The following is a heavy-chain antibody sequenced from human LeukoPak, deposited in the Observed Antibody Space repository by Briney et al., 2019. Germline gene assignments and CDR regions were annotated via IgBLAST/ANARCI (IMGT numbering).Heavy chain of an antibody. CDR3: ARADGTGGPYDY. CDR2: IYSGGST. V-gene: IGHV3-53*01. D-gene: IGHD3/OR15-3a*01. Sequence: GGSLRLSCAAFEFTVSSNFMTWVRQAPGKGLEWVSVIYSGGSTHYADSVKGRFTISRDNSKNTLFLQMNSLRAEDTAVYYCARADGTGGPYDYWGQGTLVTVSS. CDR1: EFTVSSNF. J-gene: IGHJ4*02.